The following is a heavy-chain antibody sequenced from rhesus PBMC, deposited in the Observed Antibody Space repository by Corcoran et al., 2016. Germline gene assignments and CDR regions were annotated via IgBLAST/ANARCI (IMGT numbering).Heavy chain of an antibody. CDR3: AREIGSSYKNWYFDL. CDR2: ITYIGST. Sequence: QVQLQESGPGLVKPSETLSLTCAVSGGSITSGYYYWSWIRQPPGKGLEWIGYITYIGSTSYNPSLQSRVTISRDTSKNQFALKLSSVTAADTAVYYCAREIGSSYKNWYFDLWGPGTPITISS. CDR1: GGSITSGYYY. V-gene: IGHV4-122*02. D-gene: IGHD4-29*01. J-gene: IGHJ2*01.